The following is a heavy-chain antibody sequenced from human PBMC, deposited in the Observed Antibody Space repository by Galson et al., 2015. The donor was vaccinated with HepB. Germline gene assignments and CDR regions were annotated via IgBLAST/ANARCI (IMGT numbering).Heavy chain of an antibody. D-gene: IGHD4-23*01. Sequence: SLRLSCAASGFTFSSYSMNWVRQAPGKGLEWVSSISSSSSYIYYADSVKGRFTISRDNAKNSLYLQMNSLRAEDTAVYYCARDLEGLYGGNSGYWGQGTLVTVSS. CDR3: ARDLEGLYGGNSGY. J-gene: IGHJ4*02. CDR2: ISSSSSYI. V-gene: IGHV3-21*01. CDR1: GFTFSSYS.